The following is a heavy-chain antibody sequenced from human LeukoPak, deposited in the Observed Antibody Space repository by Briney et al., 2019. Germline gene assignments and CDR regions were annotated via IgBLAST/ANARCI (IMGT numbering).Heavy chain of an antibody. Sequence: ASVKVSCKASGYTFTGYYMHWVRQAPGQGLEWMGWMNPNSGNTGYAQKFQGRVTMTRNTSISTAYMELSSLRSEDTAVYYCARGTRFFSSNYWGQGTLVTVSS. CDR1: GYTFTGYY. CDR2: MNPNSGNT. CDR3: ARGTRFFSSNY. V-gene: IGHV1-8*02. D-gene: IGHD6-6*01. J-gene: IGHJ4*02.